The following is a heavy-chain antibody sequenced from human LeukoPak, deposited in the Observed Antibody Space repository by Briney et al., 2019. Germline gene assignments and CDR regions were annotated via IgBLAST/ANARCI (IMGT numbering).Heavy chain of an antibody. CDR2: ISTSSSTI. CDR1: GFTFSSYR. D-gene: IGHD2-15*01. V-gene: IGHV3-48*04. J-gene: IGHJ4*02. Sequence: PGGSLRLSCAASGFTFSSYRMSWVRQAPGRGLEWVSYISTSSSTIYYADSVKGRFTISRDNAKNSLYLQMNSLTAEDTAVYYCARRGWRDYWGQGTLVTVSS. CDR3: ARRGWRDY.